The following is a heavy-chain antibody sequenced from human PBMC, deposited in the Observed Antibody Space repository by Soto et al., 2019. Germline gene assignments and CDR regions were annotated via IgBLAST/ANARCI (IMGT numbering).Heavy chain of an antibody. D-gene: IGHD5-18*01. CDR3: AAGFGYSYGPHYGHFAD. Sequence: SVQVSCKAPGFTFTSSAVQWVRQARGQRLEWIGLIVVGSGNTNYAQKFQERVTITRDMSTSTAYMELSSLRSEDTAVYYCAAGFGYSYGPHYGHFADLGQGTLVTVYS. J-gene: IGHJ4*02. CDR1: GFTFTSSA. CDR2: IVVGSGNT. V-gene: IGHV1-58*01.